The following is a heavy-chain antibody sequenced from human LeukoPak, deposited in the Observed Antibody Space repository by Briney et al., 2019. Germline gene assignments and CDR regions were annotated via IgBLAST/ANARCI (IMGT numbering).Heavy chain of an antibody. J-gene: IGHJ4*02. D-gene: IGHD2-15*01. Sequence: GGSLRLSCAASGFTFDDYGMSWVRQPPGKGLEWVTGINWNGGSTGYADSVKGRFTISRDIAKNSLYLQMNSLRAEDTALYYCARGYCSGNTCFPFDYWGQGTVVTVSS. CDR1: GFTFDDYG. V-gene: IGHV3-20*04. CDR3: ARGYCSGNTCFPFDY. CDR2: INWNGGST.